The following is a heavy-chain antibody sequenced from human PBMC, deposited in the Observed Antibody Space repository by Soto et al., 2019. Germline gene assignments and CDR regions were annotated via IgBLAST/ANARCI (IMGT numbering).Heavy chain of an antibody. CDR3: ARGRVVVVAATREINWFDP. D-gene: IGHD2-15*01. Sequence: QVQLQQWGAGLLKPSETLSLTCAVYGGSFSGYYWSWIRQPPGKGLEWSGEINHSGSTNYNPSLKSRVTISVDTSKNQFSLKLSSVTAADTAVYYCARGRVVVVAATREINWFDPWGQGTLVTVSS. J-gene: IGHJ5*02. V-gene: IGHV4-34*01. CDR2: INHSGST. CDR1: GGSFSGYY.